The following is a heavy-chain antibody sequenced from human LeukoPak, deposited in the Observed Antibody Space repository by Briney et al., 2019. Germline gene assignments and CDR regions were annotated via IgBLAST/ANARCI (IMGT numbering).Heavy chain of an antibody. V-gene: IGHV1-2*02. Sequence: ASVKVSCKASGYTFTGYYMHWVRQAPGQGLEWMGWINPNSGGTNYAQKFQGRVTMTRDTSISTAYMELSRLRSDDTAVYYCAREGMRLLLYGWFDPWGQGTLVTVSS. D-gene: IGHD2-2*02. CDR1: GYTFTGYY. J-gene: IGHJ5*02. CDR3: AREGMRLLLYGWFDP. CDR2: INPNSGGT.